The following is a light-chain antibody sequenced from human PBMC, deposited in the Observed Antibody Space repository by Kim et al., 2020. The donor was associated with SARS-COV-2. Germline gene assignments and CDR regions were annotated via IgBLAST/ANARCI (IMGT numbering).Light chain of an antibody. CDR2: WAS. CDR3: QQYYGTPIT. J-gene: IGKJ5*01. Sequence: IVMTQSPDSLAVSLGERATINCKSSQSVLYRSNNKNYLGWYQQKPRQPPKLLIYWASTRESGVPDRFSGSGSGTDFTLTISSLQAEDVAVYYCQQYYGTPITFGQGTRLEIK. V-gene: IGKV4-1*01. CDR1: QSVLYRSNNKNY.